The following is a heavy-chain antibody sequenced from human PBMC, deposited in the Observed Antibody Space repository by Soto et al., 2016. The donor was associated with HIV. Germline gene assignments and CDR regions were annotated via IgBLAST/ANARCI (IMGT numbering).Heavy chain of an antibody. J-gene: IGHJ6*02. CDR1: GFTFDDYA. CDR3: DKXSTRFRGRDYDYYYYGMDV. CDR2: ISGDGGST. Sequence: EVQLVESGGGVVQPGGSLRLSCAASGFTFDDYAMHWVRQAPGKGLEWVSVISGDGGSTYYADSVKGHSPSPETTDKNSLYLQMNSLRTEDTALYYCDKXSTRFRGRDYDYYYYGMDVVGPRANGHRLL. D-gene: IGHD4-17*01. V-gene: IGHV3-43*02.